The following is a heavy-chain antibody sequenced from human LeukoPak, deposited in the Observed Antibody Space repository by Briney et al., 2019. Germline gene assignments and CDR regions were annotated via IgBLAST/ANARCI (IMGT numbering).Heavy chain of an antibody. Sequence: ASVKLSRKVSGYTLTELSMHRVRQAPGTGLEWMGGFDPEDGETIYAQKFPGRVTMTEDTSTDTAYMELSSLRSEDTAVYYCATPYGSSLSDYYYGMDVWGKGTTVTVSS. CDR1: GYTLTELS. CDR3: ATPYGSSLSDYYYGMDV. J-gene: IGHJ6*04. CDR2: FDPEDGET. D-gene: IGHD3-10*01. V-gene: IGHV1-24*01.